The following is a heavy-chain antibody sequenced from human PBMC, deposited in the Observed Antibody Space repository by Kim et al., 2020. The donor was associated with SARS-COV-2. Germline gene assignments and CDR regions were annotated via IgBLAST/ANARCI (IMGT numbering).Heavy chain of an antibody. D-gene: IGHD1-26*01. CDR3: ARLDSGTSWPYYFDY. CDR1: GFTFSSYE. Sequence: GGSLRLSCAASGFTFSSYEMNWVRQAPGKGLEWVSYISSSGSSIYYADSVQGRFTISRDNAKNSLYLQMNSLRAEDTAVYYCARLDSGTSWPYYFDYWGQGTLVTVSS. V-gene: IGHV3-48*03. CDR2: ISSSGSSI. J-gene: IGHJ4*02.